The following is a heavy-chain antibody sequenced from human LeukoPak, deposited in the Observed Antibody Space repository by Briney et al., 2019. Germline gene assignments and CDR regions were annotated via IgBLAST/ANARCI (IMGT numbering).Heavy chain of an antibody. CDR1: GFTFSSYA. CDR2: ISGRGDRT. J-gene: IGHJ4*02. V-gene: IGHV3-23*01. Sequence: GGSLRLSCAASGFTFSSYAMSWVRQAPGEGLEWVSAISGRGDRTYYADSVKGRFTISRDNSKNTLYLQMNSLRAEDTAVYFCAKEQRSLGFFDYWGQGTLVTVSS. CDR3: AKEQRSLGFFDY. D-gene: IGHD3-16*01.